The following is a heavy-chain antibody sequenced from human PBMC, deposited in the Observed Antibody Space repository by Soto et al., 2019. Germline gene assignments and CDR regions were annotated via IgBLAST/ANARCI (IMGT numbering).Heavy chain of an antibody. D-gene: IGHD3-22*01. CDR1: GFTFSSYA. CDR2: ISYDGSNK. J-gene: IGHJ3*02. CDR3: ARDSNYYDSSGYWAGDAVAI. Sequence: QVQLVESGGGVVQPGRSLRLSCAASGFTFSSYAMHWVRQAPGKGLEWVAVISYDGSNKYYADSVKGRFTISRDNSKNTLYLQMNSLRAEDTAVYYCARDSNYYDSSGYWAGDAVAIWGQGTMVTVSS. V-gene: IGHV3-30-3*01.